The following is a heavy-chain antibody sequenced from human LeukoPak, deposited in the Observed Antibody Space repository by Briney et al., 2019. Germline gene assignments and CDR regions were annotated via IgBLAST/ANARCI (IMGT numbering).Heavy chain of an antibody. D-gene: IGHD3-3*01. J-gene: IGHJ4*02. CDR2: INHSGST. CDR1: GGSFSGYY. CDR3: ARGPPVLRFLEWLLTFDY. Sequence: PSETLSLACAVYGGSFSGYYWSWIRQPPGKGLEWIGEINHSGSTNYNPSLKSRVTISVDTSKNQFSLKLSSVTAADTAVYYCARGPPVLRFLEWLLTFDYWGQGTLVTVS. V-gene: IGHV4-34*01.